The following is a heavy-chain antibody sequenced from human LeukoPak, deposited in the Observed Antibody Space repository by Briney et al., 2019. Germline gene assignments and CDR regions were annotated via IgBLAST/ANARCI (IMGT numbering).Heavy chain of an antibody. Sequence: EASVKVSCTVSGYTLTELSMHWVRQAPGKGLEWMGGFDPEDGETIYAQKFQGRVTMTEDTSTDAAYMELSSLRSEDTAVYYCATVGYCSSTSCPNWFDPWGQGTLVTVSS. V-gene: IGHV1-24*01. CDR2: FDPEDGET. J-gene: IGHJ5*02. D-gene: IGHD2-2*01. CDR3: ATVGYCSSTSCPNWFDP. CDR1: GYTLTELS.